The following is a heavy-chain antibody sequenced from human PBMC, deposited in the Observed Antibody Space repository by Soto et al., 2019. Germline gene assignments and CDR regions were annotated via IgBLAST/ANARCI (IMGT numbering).Heavy chain of an antibody. D-gene: IGHD6-19*01. CDR3: ARGWEANA. V-gene: IGHV4-61*01. Sequence: QVQMQESGPGLVKPSETLSLTCTVSCASISSGNHYWSWVRQPPGKGLEWIGYIYHSGITNYNPSLKSLVIISADTSRNQFSLKVNSVTAADTAVYYCARGWEANAWGQGHLVTVSS. J-gene: IGHJ4*02. CDR2: IYHSGIT. CDR1: CASISSGNHY.